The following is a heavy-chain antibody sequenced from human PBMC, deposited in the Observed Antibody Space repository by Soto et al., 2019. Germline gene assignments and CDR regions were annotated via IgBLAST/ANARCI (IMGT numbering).Heavy chain of an antibody. V-gene: IGHV4-30-4*01. J-gene: IGHJ5*02. CDR3: ARTSGEPEGNWFDP. CDR1: GGSISSGDYY. CDR2: IYYSGST. D-gene: IGHD3-10*01. Sequence: PSETLSLTCTVSGGSISSGDYYWSWIRQPPGKGLEWIGYIYYSGSTYYNPSLKSRVTISVDTSKNQFSLKLSSVTAADTAVYYCARTSGEPEGNWFDPWGQGTLVTAPQ.